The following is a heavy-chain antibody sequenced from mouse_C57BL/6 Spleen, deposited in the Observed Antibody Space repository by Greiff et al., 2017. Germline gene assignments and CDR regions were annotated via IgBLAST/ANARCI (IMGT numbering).Heavy chain of an antibody. CDR3: ATLTAQVNFDY. J-gene: IGHJ2*01. D-gene: IGHD3-2*02. CDR1: GYTFTSYW. Sequence: QVQLQQSGAELAKPGASVKLSCKASGYTFTSYWMHWVKQRPGQGLEWIGYINPSSGYTKYNQKFKDKATWTADKSSRTAYMQLSSLTYEDSAVYYCATLTAQVNFDYWGQGTTLTVAS. CDR2: INPSSGYT. V-gene: IGHV1-7*01.